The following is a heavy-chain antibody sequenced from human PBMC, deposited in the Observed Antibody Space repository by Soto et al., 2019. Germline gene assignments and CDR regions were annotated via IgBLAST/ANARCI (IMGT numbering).Heavy chain of an antibody. CDR3: TTGPLRFLEWLPHYYYYYMDV. V-gene: IGHV3-15*01. CDR1: GFPFRNAW. Sequence: GGPLRLSSAASGFPFRNAWMSWVRQTPGKGLEWVGRIKSKTDGGTTDYAAPVKGRFTISRDDSKNTLYLQMNSLKTEDTAVYYCTTGPLRFLEWLPHYYYYYMDVWGKGTTVTVSS. J-gene: IGHJ6*03. D-gene: IGHD3-3*01. CDR2: IKSKTDGGTT.